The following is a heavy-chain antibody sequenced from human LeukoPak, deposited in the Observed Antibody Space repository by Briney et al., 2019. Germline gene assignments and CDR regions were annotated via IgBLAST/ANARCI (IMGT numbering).Heavy chain of an antibody. CDR1: GFIFRSYA. V-gene: IGHV3-30*04. CDR2: ISYDGSNE. CDR3: ARSFRGSYPDFDF. J-gene: IGHJ4*02. D-gene: IGHD1-26*01. Sequence: GRSLRLSCAASGFIFRSYAMHWVRQAPGEGLEWVAVISYDGSNEYYADSLKGRFTISRDNSKNTLYLQMNSLRAEDTAVYYCARSFRGSYPDFDFWGQGTLVTVSS.